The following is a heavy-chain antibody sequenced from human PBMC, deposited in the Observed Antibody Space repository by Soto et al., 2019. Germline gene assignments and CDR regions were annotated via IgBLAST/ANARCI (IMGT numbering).Heavy chain of an antibody. CDR2: FDPEDGET. Sequence: ASVKVSCKVAGYTLTVLSMHWVRQAPGKGLEWMGGFDPEDGETIYAQKFQGRVTMTEDTSTDTAYMELSSLRSEDTAVYYCATSLSTLYYGMDVWGQGTTVTVSS. CDR1: GYTLTVLS. CDR3: ATSLSTLYYGMDV. D-gene: IGHD4-4*01. V-gene: IGHV1-24*01. J-gene: IGHJ6*02.